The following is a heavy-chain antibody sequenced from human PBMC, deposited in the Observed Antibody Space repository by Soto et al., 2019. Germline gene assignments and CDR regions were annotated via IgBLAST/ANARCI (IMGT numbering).Heavy chain of an antibody. J-gene: IGHJ2*01. CDR2: ISGSGGST. CDR3: AKGTTRYDQGNWYFDL. CDR1: GFTFSSYA. Sequence: EVQLLESGGGLVQPGGSLRLSCAASGFTFSSYAMSWVRQAPGKGLEWVSAISGSGGSTYYADSVKGRFTISRDNSKNTMYLKMNSMRAEDTAVYYCAKGTTRYDQGNWYFDLWGRGTLVTVSS. D-gene: IGHD1-1*01. V-gene: IGHV3-23*01.